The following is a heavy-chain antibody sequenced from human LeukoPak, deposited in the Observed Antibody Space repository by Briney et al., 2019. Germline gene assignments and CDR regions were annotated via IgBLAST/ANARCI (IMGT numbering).Heavy chain of an antibody. J-gene: IGHJ6*02. CDR1: GFTFSSYA. CDR2: ISGSGGST. V-gene: IGHV3-23*01. D-gene: IGHD6-13*01. Sequence: GGSLRLSCAASGFTFSSYAMSWVRQAPGKGLEWVSAISGSGGSTYYADSVKGRFTISRDNSKNTLYLQMNSLRAEDTAVYYCAKKSYSSSWYEYYYYYYGMDVWGQGNTVTVSS. CDR3: AKKSYSSSWYEYYYYYYGMDV.